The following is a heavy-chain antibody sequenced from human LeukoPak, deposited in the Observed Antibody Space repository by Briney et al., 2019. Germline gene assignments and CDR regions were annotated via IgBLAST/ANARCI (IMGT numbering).Heavy chain of an antibody. CDR3: ARDPRTMVRGVYFDY. CDR1: GYTFTSYG. J-gene: IGHJ4*02. CDR2: ISAYNGNT. D-gene: IGHD3-10*01. Sequence: ASVKVSCKASGYTFTSYGISWVRRAPGQGLEWMGWISAYNGNTNYAQKLQGRVTMTTDTSTSTADMELRSLRSDDTAVYYCARDPRTMVRGVYFDYWGQGTLVTVSS. V-gene: IGHV1-18*04.